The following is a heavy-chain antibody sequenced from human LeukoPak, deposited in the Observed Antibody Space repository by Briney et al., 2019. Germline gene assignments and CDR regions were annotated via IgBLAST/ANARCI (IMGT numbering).Heavy chain of an antibody. CDR1: GYTFTSYG. D-gene: IGHD5-12*01. V-gene: IGHV1-18*01. J-gene: IGHJ4*02. CDR2: ISAYNGNT. Sequence: ASVKVSCKASGYTFTSYGISWVRQAPGQGLEWMGWISAYNGNTNYAQKLQGRVTMTTDTSTSTAYMDLRSLRSNDTAVYYCARVRNSGFRYVDSWGQGTLVTVSS. CDR3: ARVRNSGFRYVDS.